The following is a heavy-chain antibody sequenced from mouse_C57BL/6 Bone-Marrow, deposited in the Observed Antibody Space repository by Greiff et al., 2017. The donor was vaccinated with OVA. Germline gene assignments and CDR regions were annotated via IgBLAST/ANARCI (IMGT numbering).Heavy chain of an antibody. CDR1: EYEFPSHD. CDR2: INSDGGST. CDR3: AIHYGNYPSY. J-gene: IGHJ3*01. Sequence: EVKLVESGGGLVQPRESLKLSCESNEYEFPSHDMSWVRKTPEKRLELVAAINSDGGSTYYPDTMQRRFIISRDNTKKTLYLQMSSLRAEDTALYYCAIHYGNYPSYGGQGTLVTVSA. D-gene: IGHD2-1*01. V-gene: IGHV5-2*02.